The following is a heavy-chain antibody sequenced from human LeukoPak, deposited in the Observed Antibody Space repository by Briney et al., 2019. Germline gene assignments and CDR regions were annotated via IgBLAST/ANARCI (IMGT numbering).Heavy chain of an antibody. J-gene: IGHJ6*03. CDR3: GRRRVPSSSSYSTYYYYFYTDV. CDR2: IDHTGSA. D-gene: IGHD6-6*01. CDR1: DVSISIFS. Sequence: SETLSLTCSVSDVSISIFSLSWIRQPPGKGLEWIGCIDHTGSANYNPSLTSRGTISRDAYKNHFSLQLSSVTAAATAAIFCGRRRVPSSSSYSTYYYYFYTDVCGKRTTGT. V-gene: IGHV4-59*01.